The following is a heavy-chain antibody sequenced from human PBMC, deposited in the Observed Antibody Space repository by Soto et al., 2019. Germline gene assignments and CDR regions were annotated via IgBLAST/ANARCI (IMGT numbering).Heavy chain of an antibody. Sequence: ASVEVSCKAAGYAFTIYYMHWVRQAPGQGLEWMGIIIPIGGTTSYAQKFQGRVTITTDESTSTAYMELSSLRSEDTAVYYCARDLLGTLNYWGQGTLVTVSS. V-gene: IGHV1-46*01. CDR1: GYAFTIYY. CDR3: ARDLLGTLNY. CDR2: IIPIGGTT. D-gene: IGHD7-27*01. J-gene: IGHJ4*02.